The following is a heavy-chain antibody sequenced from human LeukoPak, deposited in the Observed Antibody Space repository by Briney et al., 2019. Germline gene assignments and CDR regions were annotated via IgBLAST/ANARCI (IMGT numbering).Heavy chain of an antibody. J-gene: IGHJ6*03. V-gene: IGHV1-46*01. D-gene: IGHD5-18*01. CDR1: GYTFTSYG. CDR3: ARISKVTRRRYYYYYMDV. Sequence: VASVKVSCKASGYTFTSYGISWVRQAPGQGLEWMGIINPSGGSTSYAQKFQGRVTMTRDMSTSTVYMELSSLRSEDTAVYYCARISKVTRRRYYYYYMDVWGKGTTVTVSS. CDR2: INPSGGST.